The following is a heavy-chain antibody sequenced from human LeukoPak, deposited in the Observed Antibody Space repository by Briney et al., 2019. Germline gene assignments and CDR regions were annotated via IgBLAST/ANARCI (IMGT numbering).Heavy chain of an antibody. CDR1: GGSISDYY. V-gene: IGHV4-59*08. D-gene: IGHD1/OR15-1a*01. CDR2: INYSGNT. J-gene: IGHJ4*02. CDR3: ARLNVLNNSVLHHFDR. Sequence: SETLSLTCTVSGGSISDYYWIWIRQPPVKGLEWIAYINYSGNTDYNPSLKSRVTISVDTSKNHFSLKLNSVPAADTAVYYCARLNVLNNSVLHHFDRWGQGTLVTVSS.